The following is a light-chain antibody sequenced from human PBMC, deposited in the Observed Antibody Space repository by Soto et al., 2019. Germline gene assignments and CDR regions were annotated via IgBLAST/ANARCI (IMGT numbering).Light chain of an antibody. CDR2: GAS. CDR3: QQYGTSPT. CDR1: QSVTSSY. J-gene: IGKJ5*01. Sequence: EIVLAQSPGTLSLSPGERATLSCRASQSVTSSYLAWYQQSPGQAPRLLIYGASSSASGIPDRFRGSGSGTDFTLTISRLEPADFAVYFCQQYGTSPTFGQGTRLEIK. V-gene: IGKV3-20*01.